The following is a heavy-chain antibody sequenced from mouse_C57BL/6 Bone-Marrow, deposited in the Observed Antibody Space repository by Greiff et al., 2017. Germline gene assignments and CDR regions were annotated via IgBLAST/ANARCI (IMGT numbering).Heavy chain of an antibody. CDR2: INPGSGGT. Sequence: QVQLQQSGAELVRPGTSVKVSCKASGYAFTNYLLEWVKQRPGQGLEWIGVINPGSGGTNYNEKFKGKATLTADKSSSTAYMQLSSLTSEDSAVYFCARSGLGRLYFDYWGQGTTLTVSS. CDR3: ARSGLGRLYFDY. V-gene: IGHV1-54*01. D-gene: IGHD4-1*01. CDR1: GYAFTNYL. J-gene: IGHJ2*01.